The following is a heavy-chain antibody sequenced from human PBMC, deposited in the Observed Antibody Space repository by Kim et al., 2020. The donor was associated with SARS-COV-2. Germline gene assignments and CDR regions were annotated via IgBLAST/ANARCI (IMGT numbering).Heavy chain of an antibody. CDR3: ASEGGLHDYGDSRPFDY. Sequence: ASVKVSCKASGYTFTSYYMHWVRHAPGQGLEWMGIINPSGGSTSYAQKFQGRVTMTRDTSTSTVYMELSSLRSEDTAVYYCASEGGLHDYGDSRPFDYWGQGTLVTVSP. D-gene: IGHD4-17*01. CDR1: GYTFTSYY. V-gene: IGHV1-46*01. CDR2: INPSGGST. J-gene: IGHJ4*02.